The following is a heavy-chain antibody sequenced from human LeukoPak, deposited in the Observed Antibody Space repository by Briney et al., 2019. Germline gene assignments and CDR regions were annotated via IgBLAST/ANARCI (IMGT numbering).Heavy chain of an antibody. CDR3: ARVLSSWQFDY. D-gene: IGHD6-13*01. V-gene: IGHV4-4*07. CDR1: GGSISSYY. J-gene: IGHJ4*02. Sequence: SETLSLTCTVSGGSISSYYWSWIRQPAGKGLEWTGRIYTSGSTNYNPSLKSRVTISVDKSKNQFSLKLSSVTAADTDVYYCARVLSSWQFDYWGQGTLVTVSS. CDR2: IYTSGST.